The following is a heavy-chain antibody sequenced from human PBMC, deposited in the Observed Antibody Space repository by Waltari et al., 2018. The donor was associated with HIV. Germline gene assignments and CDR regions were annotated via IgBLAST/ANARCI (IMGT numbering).Heavy chain of an antibody. D-gene: IGHD6-19*01. CDR3: ARDRGTVAGNLDY. Sequence: QVQLQESGPGLVKPSETLSLTCGVFGYSISSGYYWGWIRQPPGRGLEWIGSIHFSGTTYYNPSLKSRVTMSVDTSKNQFSLRLSSVTAADTAVYYCARDRGTVAGNLDYWGQGALVTVSS. V-gene: IGHV4-38-2*02. J-gene: IGHJ4*02. CDR2: IHFSGTT. CDR1: GYSISSGYY.